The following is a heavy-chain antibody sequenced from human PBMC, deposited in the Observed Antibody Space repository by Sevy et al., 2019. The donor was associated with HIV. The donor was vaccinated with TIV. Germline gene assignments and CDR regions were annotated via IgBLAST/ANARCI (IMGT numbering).Heavy chain of an antibody. J-gene: IGHJ6*02. CDR1: GGSISSSSYY. V-gene: IGHV4-39*01. CDR2: IYYSGST. Sequence: SETLSLTCTVSGGSISSSSYYWGWIRQPPGKGLEWIGSIYYSGSTYYNPSLKSRVTISEDTSNNQFSLKLSSVTAADTAVYSCARRITIFGVGLYYYYYGMDVWGQGTTVTVSS. D-gene: IGHD3-3*01. CDR3: ARRITIFGVGLYYYYYGMDV.